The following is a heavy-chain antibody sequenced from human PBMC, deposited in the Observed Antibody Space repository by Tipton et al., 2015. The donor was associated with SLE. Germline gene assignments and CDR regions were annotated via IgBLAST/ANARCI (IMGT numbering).Heavy chain of an antibody. CDR1: GGSISSSSYY. Sequence: TLSLTCTVSGGSISSSSYYWGWIRQPPGKGLEWIGSIYYSGSTYYNPSLKSRVTISEDTSKQQFSLKLSSLSAADTAVYYCARHAGDYAYFDSWGQGTLVTVSS. CDR2: IYYSGST. D-gene: IGHD4-17*01. CDR3: ARHAGDYAYFDS. J-gene: IGHJ4*02. V-gene: IGHV4-39*01.